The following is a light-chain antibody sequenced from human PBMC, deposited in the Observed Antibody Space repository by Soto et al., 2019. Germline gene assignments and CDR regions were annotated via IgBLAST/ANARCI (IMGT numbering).Light chain of an antibody. CDR2: QDM. V-gene: IGLV3-1*01. J-gene: IGLJ2*01. Sequence: SYELTQPPSVSVSPGQTASITCSGDKLGDKYACWYQQKPGQSPVVVIYQDMKRPSGIPERFSGSNFGNTATLTISGTQAMDEADYYCQAWDRGTVVFGGGTKVTVL. CDR1: KLGDKY. CDR3: QAWDRGTVV.